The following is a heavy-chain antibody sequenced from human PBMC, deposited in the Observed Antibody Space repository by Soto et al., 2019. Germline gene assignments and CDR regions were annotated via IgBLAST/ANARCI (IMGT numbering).Heavy chain of an antibody. V-gene: IGHV3-48*04. CDR2: ISSNSNYK. CDR3: ARATGYYHTSGSDS. Sequence: EVRLVESGGGSVQPGGSLRLSCAASGFTFNTYSMNWVRQAPGKGLEWVSYISSNSNYKNHADSVRGRFTISRDNAKNSLYLQMNGLRAEDTAVYYCARATGYYHTSGSDSWGQGTLVTVSS. J-gene: IGHJ4*02. CDR1: GFTFNTYS. D-gene: IGHD3-22*01.